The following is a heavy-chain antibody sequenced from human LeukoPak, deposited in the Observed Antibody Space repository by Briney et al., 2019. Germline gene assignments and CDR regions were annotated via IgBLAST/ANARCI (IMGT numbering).Heavy chain of an antibody. V-gene: IGHV3-23*01. J-gene: IGHJ6*03. CDR1: GITFTTHA. D-gene: IGHD5-24*01. CDR3: AKGGVATMRDGYNYYYYYMEV. Sequence: GGSLRLSCAASGITFTTHAMSWVRQAPGKGLEWVSLISGSGGHTYYGDSVKGRFTISRDNSKSTLYLQMNSLRAEDTAVYYCAKGGVATMRDGYNYYYYYMEVWGRGTTVTVSS. CDR2: ISGSGGHT.